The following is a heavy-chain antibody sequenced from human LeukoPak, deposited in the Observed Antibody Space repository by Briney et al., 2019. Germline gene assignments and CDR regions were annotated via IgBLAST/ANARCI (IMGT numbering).Heavy chain of an antibody. CDR1: GFTFSSYG. V-gene: IGHV3-33*01. Sequence: GGSLRLSCAASGFTFSSYGMHWVRQAPGKGLEWVAIIWYDGTNKNYADSVKGRFTISRDNSKNTLYLQMNSLRAEDTAVYYCARGVDYYENSGTIDYWGQGTLVTVSS. D-gene: IGHD3-22*01. CDR3: ARGVDYYENSGTIDY. J-gene: IGHJ4*02. CDR2: IWYDGTNK.